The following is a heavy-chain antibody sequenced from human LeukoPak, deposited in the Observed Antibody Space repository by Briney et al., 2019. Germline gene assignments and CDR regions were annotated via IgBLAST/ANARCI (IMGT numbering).Heavy chain of an antibody. V-gene: IGHV1-18*01. CDR1: GGTFSSYA. D-gene: IGHD4-23*01. CDR3: ARQGYGGHSRGAADY. Sequence: ASVKVSCKASGGTFSSYAISWVRQAPGQGLEWMGWISANNGNRNYALKLQDRVSMTTDTSTSTTYMELRSLRSDDTAVYYCARQGYGGHSRGAADYWGQGTLVTVSS. J-gene: IGHJ4*02. CDR2: ISANNGNR.